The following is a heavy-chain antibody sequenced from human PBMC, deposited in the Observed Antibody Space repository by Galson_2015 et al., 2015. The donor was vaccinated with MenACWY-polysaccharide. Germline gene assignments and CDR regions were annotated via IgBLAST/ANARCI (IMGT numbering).Heavy chain of an antibody. J-gene: IGHJ4*02. CDR3: TRQVTGRGDFDR. CDR2: VRTKADSYAT. Sequence: SLRLSCAASGFTFSDSLMRWVRQASGKGLEWVGRVRTKADSYATGYAASVKGRFTISRDDSKNTAYLQMNSLQTEDTAVYYCTRQVTGRGDFDRWGQGTLVTVSS. CDR1: GFTFSDSL. D-gene: IGHD3-16*01. V-gene: IGHV3-73*01.